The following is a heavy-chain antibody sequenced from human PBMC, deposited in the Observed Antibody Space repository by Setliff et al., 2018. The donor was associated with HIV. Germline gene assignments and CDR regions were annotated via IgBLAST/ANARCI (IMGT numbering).Heavy chain of an antibody. Sequence: PGGSLRLSCAASGFTFEDYGMSWVRQVPGKGLEWVSGISWSGGGTGYAASVKGRFTISRDDAKNTLHLQMNSRRAEDTAVYYCVSIELAAMVPVDYWGQGTLVTVSS. D-gene: IGHD5-18*01. CDR2: ISWSGGGT. CDR1: GFTFEDYG. V-gene: IGHV3-20*04. CDR3: VSIELAAMVPVDY. J-gene: IGHJ4*02.